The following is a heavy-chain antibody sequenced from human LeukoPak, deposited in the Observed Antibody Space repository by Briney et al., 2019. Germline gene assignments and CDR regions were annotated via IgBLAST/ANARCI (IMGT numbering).Heavy chain of an antibody. D-gene: IGHD2-21*01. V-gene: IGHV3-74*01. Sequence: GGSLRLSCAASGFTFSSYWMHWVRQAPGKGLVWVSRINTDGSSTTYADSVKGRFTISRGNAKNTLYLQMNSLRAEDTAMYYCARATIPIGAFDIWGQGTMVTVSS. CDR3: ARATIPIGAFDI. J-gene: IGHJ3*02. CDR2: INTDGSST. CDR1: GFTFSSYW.